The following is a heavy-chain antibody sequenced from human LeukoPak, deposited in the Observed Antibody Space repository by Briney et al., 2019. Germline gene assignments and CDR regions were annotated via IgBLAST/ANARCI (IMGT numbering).Heavy chain of an antibody. Sequence: ASVKVSCKASGYTFIDYYIHWVRQAPGQGLEWMAWINPKDAKSNYAEKFQGRVTMTRDTSITTVSMELGRLTSDDTAVCFCARAAGGAAFDIWGQGTMVTISS. J-gene: IGHJ3*02. CDR2: INPKDAKS. D-gene: IGHD3-16*01. CDR1: GYTFIDYY. V-gene: IGHV1-2*02. CDR3: ARAAGGAAFDI.